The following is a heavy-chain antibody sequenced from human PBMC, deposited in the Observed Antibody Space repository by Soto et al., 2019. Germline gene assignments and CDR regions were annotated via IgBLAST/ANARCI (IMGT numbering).Heavy chain of an antibody. Sequence: SETLSLTCAVSGGSFSGYFWTWIRQAPGKGLEWIGEITHSGGTKYNSSLKSRVMISVDTSKKQFSLILSSVTAADTAVYYCARDRQFYHFWSGYENEGPDGLDVWGQGTTVTVSS. V-gene: IGHV4-34*01. CDR3: ARDRQFYHFWSGYENEGPDGLDV. CDR1: GGSFSGYF. J-gene: IGHJ6*02. D-gene: IGHD3-3*02. CDR2: ITHSGGT.